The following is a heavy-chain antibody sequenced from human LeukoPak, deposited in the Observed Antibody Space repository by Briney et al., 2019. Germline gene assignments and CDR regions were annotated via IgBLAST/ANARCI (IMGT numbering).Heavy chain of an antibody. CDR1: GFTFSTYA. V-gene: IGHV3-23*01. CDR3: AKAWWLSYYFDY. CDR2: ISGSGSNV. D-gene: IGHD3-16*02. Sequence: GASLRLPCTGSGFTFSTYAMNWVRQAPGKGLEWVSAISGSGSNVYYADSVKGRFTISRDNPKNTLYLQMNSLRVEDTAVYYCAKAWWLSYYFDYWGQGTLVTASS. J-gene: IGHJ4*02.